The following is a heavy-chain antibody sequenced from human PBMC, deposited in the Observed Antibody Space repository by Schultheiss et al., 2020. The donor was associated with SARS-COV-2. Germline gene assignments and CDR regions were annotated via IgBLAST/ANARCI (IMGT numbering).Heavy chain of an antibody. CDR2: IFYTGNT. J-gene: IGHJ6*02. D-gene: IGHD5-18*01. CDR3: ARVDLETALVGGLDV. Sequence: SETLSLTCTVSGGSISSGGYYWGWIRQLPGKGLEWIAFIFYTGNTAYNPSLTGRAIISVDTSKNQFSLHLTSVTAADTAVYYCARVDLETALVGGLDVWGQGSTVTVSS. CDR1: GGSISSGGYY. V-gene: IGHV4-31*03.